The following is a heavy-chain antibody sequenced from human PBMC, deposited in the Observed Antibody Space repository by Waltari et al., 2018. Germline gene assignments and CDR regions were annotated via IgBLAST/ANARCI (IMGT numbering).Heavy chain of an antibody. CDR1: GFTFSTYA. CDR2: LSASGGDI. CDR3: AKGIGTGENFEYYGMDA. J-gene: IGHJ6*02. Sequence: EVQLLESGGGLVHPGGSLRLSCSVSGFTFSTYAMTCVRQAPGKGLEWVSGLSASGGDIYYADSVKGRFTISRDNSRDTVFLQMDSLRVEDTAVYFCAKGIGTGENFEYYGMDAWGQGTTVIVSS. D-gene: IGHD7-27*01. V-gene: IGHV3-23*01.